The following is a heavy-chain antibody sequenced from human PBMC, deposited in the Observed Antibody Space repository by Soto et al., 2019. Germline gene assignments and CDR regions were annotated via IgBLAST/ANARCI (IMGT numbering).Heavy chain of an antibody. V-gene: IGHV4-59*01. CDR2: IHNSGST. J-gene: IGHJ4*01. Sequence: QVQLQESGPGLVKPSETLSLTCTVSGGSSTSYYWSWIRQPPGKGLEWIGYIHNSGSTSYNPSLQSRVTISADVSTNQFSLDLRSVTAADTAVYYCARRWSGTDYWGHGTLVTVSS. CDR1: GGSSTSYY. D-gene: IGHD3-10*01. CDR3: ARRWSGTDY.